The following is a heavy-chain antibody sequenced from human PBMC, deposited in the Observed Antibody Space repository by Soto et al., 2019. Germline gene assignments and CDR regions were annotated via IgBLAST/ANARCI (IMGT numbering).Heavy chain of an antibody. D-gene: IGHD5-18*01. Sequence: QVQLVQSGAEVKKPESSVKVSCKAPGGTFSTYAISWVRQAPGQGLEWMGGIIPMFGTANYAQRFQDRVTITADASTNTVYMELSSLRSAATAVYFCASGIQLWLRRINNGYSGWGQGTLVTVSS. V-gene: IGHV1-69*12. J-gene: IGHJ4*02. CDR3: ASGIQLWLRRINNGYSG. CDR2: IIPMFGTA. CDR1: GGTFSTYA.